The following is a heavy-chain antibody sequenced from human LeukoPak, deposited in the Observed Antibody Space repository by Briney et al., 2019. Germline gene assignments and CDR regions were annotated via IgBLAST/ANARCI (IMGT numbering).Heavy chain of an antibody. CDR1: GGTFSSYT. D-gene: IGHD4-11*01. CDR2: IIPILGIA. Sequence: ASVKVSCKASGGTFSSYTISWVRQAPGQGLEWMGRIIPILGIANYAQKLKGRVTITADKSTSTAYMELSSLRSEDTAVYYCAREALSTVTPIGWGQGTLVTVSS. V-gene: IGHV1-69*04. J-gene: IGHJ4*02. CDR3: AREALSTVTPIG.